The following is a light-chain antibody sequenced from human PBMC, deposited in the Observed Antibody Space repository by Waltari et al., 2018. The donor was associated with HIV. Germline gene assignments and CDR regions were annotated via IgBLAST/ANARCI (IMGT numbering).Light chain of an antibody. CDR3: QQLTT. CDR2: STS. J-gene: IGKJ2*01. CDR1: QGLSSF. Sequence: DTQLTQSPFFLPASVGDRVTITCRANQGLSSFLAWYQQKPGKAPKLLIYSTSTLQSAVPPRVSGGGSGTEFSLTISSLQPEDRGTYFCQQLTTFGQGTQLEI. V-gene: IGKV1-9*01.